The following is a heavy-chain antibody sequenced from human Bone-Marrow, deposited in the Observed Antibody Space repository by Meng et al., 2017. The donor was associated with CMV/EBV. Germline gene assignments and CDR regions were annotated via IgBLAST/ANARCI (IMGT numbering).Heavy chain of an antibody. Sequence: GESLKISCAASGFTFDDYAVHWVRQAPGKGLEWVSLISWDGGSTYYADSVKGRFTISRDNSKNSLYLQMNSLGAEDTALYYCAKSLMVYAEFDYWGQGTLVTVSS. D-gene: IGHD2-8*01. J-gene: IGHJ4*02. V-gene: IGHV3-43D*03. CDR2: ISWDGGST. CDR1: GFTFDDYA. CDR3: AKSLMVYAEFDY.